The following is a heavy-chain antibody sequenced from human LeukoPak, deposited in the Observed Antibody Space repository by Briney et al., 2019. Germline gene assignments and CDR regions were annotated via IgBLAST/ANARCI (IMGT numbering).Heavy chain of an antibody. V-gene: IGHV3-7*01. CDR1: GFTFSSYW. CDR3: ARVTAIFGVVFNY. CDR2: IKQDGSEK. J-gene: IGHJ4*02. Sequence: GGSLRLSCAASGFTFSSYWMSWVRQAPGKGLEWVANIKQDGSEKYYVDSVKGRFTISRDNAKNSLYLQMNSLRAEGTAVYYCARVTAIFGVVFNYWGQGTLVTASS. D-gene: IGHD3-3*01.